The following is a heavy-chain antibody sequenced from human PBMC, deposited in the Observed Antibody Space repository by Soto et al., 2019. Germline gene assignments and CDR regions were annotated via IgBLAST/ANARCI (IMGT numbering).Heavy chain of an antibody. CDR3: ARDPYYYDSSGYGY. CDR1: GFTFSSYA. J-gene: IGHJ4*02. Sequence: GGSLRLSCAASGFTFSSYAMSWVRQAPGKGLEWVSYISSSSSTIYYADSVKGRFTISRDNAKNSLYLQMNSLRAEDTAVYYCARDPYYYDSSGYGYWGQGTLVTVSS. CDR2: ISSSSSTI. V-gene: IGHV3-48*01. D-gene: IGHD3-22*01.